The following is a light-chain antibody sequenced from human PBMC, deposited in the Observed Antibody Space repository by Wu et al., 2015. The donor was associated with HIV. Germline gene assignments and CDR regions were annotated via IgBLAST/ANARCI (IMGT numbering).Light chain of an antibody. CDR1: QSVSSSY. CDR3: QQYGSSRPG. Sequence: EIVLTQSPGTLSLSPGERATLSCRASQSVSSSYLAWYQQKPGQAPRLLIYGASSRATGIPDRFSGSGSGTDFTLTISRLEPEDFAVYYCQQYGSSRPGFGPGTKVDIK. V-gene: IGKV3-20*01. J-gene: IGKJ3*01. CDR2: GAS.